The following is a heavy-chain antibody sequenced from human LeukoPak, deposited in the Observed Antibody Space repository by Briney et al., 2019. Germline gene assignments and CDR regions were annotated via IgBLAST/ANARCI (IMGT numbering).Heavy chain of an antibody. CDR2: INPNSGGT. V-gene: IGHV1-2*02. J-gene: IGHJ5*02. CDR1: GYTFTDYY. D-gene: IGHD3-10*01. CDR3: TRTVRGVTPWFDP. Sequence: ASVKVSCKASGYTFTDYYIHWVRQAPGQGLEWMGYINPNSGGTNYAQRFQGGVTMTRDTSITTAYMELSRLRPDDTAVYFCTRTVRGVTPWFDPWGQGTLVTVSS.